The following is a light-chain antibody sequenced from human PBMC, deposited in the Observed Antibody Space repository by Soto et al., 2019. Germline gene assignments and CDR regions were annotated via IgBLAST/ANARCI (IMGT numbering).Light chain of an antibody. CDR2: HAS. Sequence: EIQMTQSPSTLSASLGDRVTITCLASQSIVRWLACHQHKPGKAPNVLIYHASSFESGVPSRLSGSGSGKHFTLTLSSLQPDDFATYYCHQYDNYPWTFGLGTKVAIK. J-gene: IGKJ1*01. CDR3: HQYDNYPWT. CDR1: QSIVRW. V-gene: IGKV1-5*01.